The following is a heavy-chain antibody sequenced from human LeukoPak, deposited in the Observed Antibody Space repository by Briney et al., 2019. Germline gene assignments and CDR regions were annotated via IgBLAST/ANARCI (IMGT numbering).Heavy chain of an antibody. Sequence: SLRLSCAASGFNFDDYAMHWVRQSPGKGLEWVSGIGWNSGSIGYANSLKGRFTISRDNAKNSLYLQMNSLRAEDMALYYCAKDVSLGYCSGGTCSAHFGHWGQGTLVTVSS. V-gene: IGHV3-9*03. CDR1: GFNFDDYA. CDR3: AKDVSLGYCSGGTCSAHFGH. J-gene: IGHJ4*02. D-gene: IGHD2-15*01. CDR2: IGWNSGSI.